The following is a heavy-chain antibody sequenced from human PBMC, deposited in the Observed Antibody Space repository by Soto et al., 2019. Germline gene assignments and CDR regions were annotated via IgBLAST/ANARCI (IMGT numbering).Heavy chain of an antibody. CDR2: LYYRGAT. V-gene: IGHV4-39*01. J-gene: IGHJ4*01. CDR1: TASLTTICYQ. Sequence: ETLSLTGLLSTASLTTICYQWRWIRQPPGKGLEWIGTLYYRGATDYNPALKTRVTTPEDTSNNQLSLNLSSVTAANTLVYYCLAMMAASGDCWCQGT. CDR3: LAMMAASGDC. D-gene: IGHD2-15*01.